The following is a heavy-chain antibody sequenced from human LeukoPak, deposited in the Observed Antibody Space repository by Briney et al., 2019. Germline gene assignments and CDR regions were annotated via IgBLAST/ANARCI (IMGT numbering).Heavy chain of an antibody. J-gene: IGHJ3*02. CDR3: ARAFYELTDAFDI. V-gene: IGHV4-38-2*02. D-gene: IGHD5/OR15-5a*01. Sequence: SETLSLTCTVSGYSISSGYYWGWIRQPPGKELEWIGSIYHSGSTYYNPSLKSRVTISVDTSKNQFSLKLSSVTAADTAVYYCARAFYELTDAFDIWGQGTMVTVSS. CDR2: IYHSGST. CDR1: GYSISSGYY.